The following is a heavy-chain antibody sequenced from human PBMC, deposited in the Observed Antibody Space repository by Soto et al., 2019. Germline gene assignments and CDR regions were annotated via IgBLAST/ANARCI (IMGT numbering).Heavy chain of an antibody. CDR3: ARGLGYYGSGVYYYYGMDV. CDR1: GGSFSGYY. V-gene: IGHV4-34*01. D-gene: IGHD3-10*01. J-gene: IGHJ6*02. Sequence: SETLSLTCAVYGGSFSGYYWSWIRQPPGKGLEWIGEINHSGSTNYNPSLKSRVTISVDTSKNQFSLKLSSVTAADTAVYYCARGLGYYGSGVYYYYGMDVWGQGTTVTVSS. CDR2: INHSGST.